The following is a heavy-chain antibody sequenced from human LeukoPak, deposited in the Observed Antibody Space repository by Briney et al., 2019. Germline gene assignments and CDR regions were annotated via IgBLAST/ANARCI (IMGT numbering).Heavy chain of an antibody. J-gene: IGHJ4*02. CDR1: GYTFTGYH. D-gene: IGHD2-2*01. CDR2: INPNSGDT. Sequence: ASVRVSCKAAGYTFTGYHMHWVRRAPGQGLEWMGRINPNSGDTNYAQKFQGRVTMTRDTSISTADMELSRLRSDDTAVYYCARDYCSSTSCLFDYGGQGALVTVSS. V-gene: IGHV1-2*06. CDR3: ARDYCSSTSCLFDY.